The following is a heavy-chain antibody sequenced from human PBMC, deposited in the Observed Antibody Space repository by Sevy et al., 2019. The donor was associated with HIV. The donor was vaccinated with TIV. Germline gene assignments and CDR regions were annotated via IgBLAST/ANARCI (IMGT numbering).Heavy chain of an antibody. V-gene: IGHV1-24*01. CDR3: ATVGLRYFSGSSSYQGDWFDP. J-gene: IGHJ5*02. Sequence: ASVKVSCKVSGYTLTKLSIDWVRQAPGKALEWMGEFDPQDVKTISPQRFQGRLTMTVDTSPDTAYMEQSSLTSEDTAVYYCATVGLRYFSGSSSYQGDWFDPWGQGTLVTVSS. CDR1: GYTLTKLS. D-gene: IGHD2-15*01. CDR2: FDPQDVKT.